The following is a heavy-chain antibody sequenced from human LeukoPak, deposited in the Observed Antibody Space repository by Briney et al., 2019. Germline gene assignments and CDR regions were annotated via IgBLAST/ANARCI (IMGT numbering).Heavy chain of an antibody. Sequence: PGGSLRLSCAASGFTFSSYAMSWVRQAPGKGLEWVSAISGSGGSTYYADSVKGRFTISRDNSKNTLYLQMNSLRAEDTAVYYCANLMTTVTKKGFYEDFDYWGQGTLVTVSS. J-gene: IGHJ4*02. D-gene: IGHD4-11*01. V-gene: IGHV3-23*01. CDR1: GFTFSSYA. CDR3: ANLMTTVTKKGFYEDFDY. CDR2: ISGSGGST.